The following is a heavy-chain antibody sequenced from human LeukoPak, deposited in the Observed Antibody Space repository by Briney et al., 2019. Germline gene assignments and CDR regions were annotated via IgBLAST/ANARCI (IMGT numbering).Heavy chain of an antibody. CDR1: GFSVSSNY. Sequence: GGSLRLSCAASGFSVSSNYMSWVRQAPGKGLEWVSVIYSGGSTYYADSVKGRFTISRDNSKNTLYLQMNSLRAEDTAVYYCARRPAAKYYYYGMDVWGQGTTVTVSS. CDR2: IYSGGST. CDR3: ARRPAAKYYYYGMDV. D-gene: IGHD2-2*01. J-gene: IGHJ6*02. V-gene: IGHV3-53*01.